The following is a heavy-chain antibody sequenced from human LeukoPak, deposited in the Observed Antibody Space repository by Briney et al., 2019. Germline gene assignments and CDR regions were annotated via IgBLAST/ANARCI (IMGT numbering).Heavy chain of an antibody. V-gene: IGHV3-33*06. CDR3: AKDLGRYRNNFFDY. D-gene: IGHD1-26*01. J-gene: IGHJ4*02. CDR2: IWSDENDK. Sequence: PGGSLRLSCAASGFTFRVYAMHWVRQTPGKGLEGEAVIWSDENDKHYADSVKGRFTISRDNSKNTVYLQMNSLRVEDTAVYYCAKDLGRYRNNFFDYWGQGNLVTVSS. CDR1: GFTFRVYA.